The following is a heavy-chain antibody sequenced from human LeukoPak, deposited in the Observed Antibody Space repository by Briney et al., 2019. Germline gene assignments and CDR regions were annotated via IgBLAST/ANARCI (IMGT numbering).Heavy chain of an antibody. D-gene: IGHD2-21*02. J-gene: IGHJ4*02. V-gene: IGHV3-30*18. CDR2: ISYDGSNK. Sequence: GGSLRLSCAASGFTFSSYWMHWVRQAPGKGLEWVAVISYDGSNKYYADSVKGRFTISRDNSKNTLYLQMSSLRAEDTAVYYCVKDFVVVTAIAAPFDYWGQGTLVTVSS. CDR1: GFTFSSYW. CDR3: VKDFVVVTAIAAPFDY.